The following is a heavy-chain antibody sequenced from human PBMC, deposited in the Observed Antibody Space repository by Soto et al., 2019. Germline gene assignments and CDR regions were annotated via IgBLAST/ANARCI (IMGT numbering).Heavy chain of an antibody. Sequence: ASVKVSCKASGYTFTSYGISWVRQAPGQGLEWMGWISAYNGNTNYAQKLQGRVTMTTDTSTSTAYMELRSLGSDDTAVYYCARVEFTVTCYSYYYMDVCGKGPTVTVSS. J-gene: IGHJ6*03. CDR3: ARVEFTVTCYSYYYMDV. D-gene: IGHD4-4*01. V-gene: IGHV1-18*01. CDR1: GYTFTSYG. CDR2: ISAYNGNT.